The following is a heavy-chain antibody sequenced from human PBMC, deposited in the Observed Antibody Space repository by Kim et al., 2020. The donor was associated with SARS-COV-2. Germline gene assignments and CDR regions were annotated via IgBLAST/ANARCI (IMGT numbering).Heavy chain of an antibody. V-gene: IGHV4-34*04. J-gene: IGHJ6*02. Sequence: SETLSLTCAVYGGSFSGYHWSWVRQPPGKGLEWIGEIDHTGATSHNPSLKSRAAISVDRSKNQISRQLKSVRAADTAVYFCGRGWVGVVPSPILGLGPHYDYYAMDVWGQGTTVTVS. D-gene: IGHD7-27*01. CDR3: GRGWVGVVPSPILGLGPHYDYYAMDV. CDR1: GGSFSGYH. CDR2: IDHTGAT.